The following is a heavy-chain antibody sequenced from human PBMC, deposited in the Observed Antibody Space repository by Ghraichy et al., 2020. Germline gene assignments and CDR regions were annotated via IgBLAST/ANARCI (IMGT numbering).Heavy chain of an antibody. D-gene: IGHD1-7*01. Sequence: SQTLSLTCTVSGGSISGSGDYWGWIRQPPGKGLEWIATLYYSGTAYYNPSLQSRVTISVDTSNKRFSLKLSSVTAADTAFYYCARHIRGELIGPLDYWGQGALVTVSS. CDR3: ARHIRGELIGPLDY. V-gene: IGHV4-39*01. CDR2: LYYSGTA. J-gene: IGHJ4*02. CDR1: GGSISGSGDY.